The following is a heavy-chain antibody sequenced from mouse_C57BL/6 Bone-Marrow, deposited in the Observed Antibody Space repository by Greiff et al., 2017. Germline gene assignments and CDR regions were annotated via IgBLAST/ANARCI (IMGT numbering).Heavy chain of an antibody. Sequence: EVQLQQSGPELVKPGASVKISCKASGYTFTDYYMNWVKQSHGKSLEWIGDINPNNGGTSYHQKFKGKATLTVDKSSSTAYMELRSLTSEDSAVYYCARGVVEVWGTGTTVTVSS. CDR1: GYTFTDYY. D-gene: IGHD1-1*01. CDR3: ARGVVEV. CDR2: INPNNGGT. J-gene: IGHJ1*03. V-gene: IGHV1-26*01.